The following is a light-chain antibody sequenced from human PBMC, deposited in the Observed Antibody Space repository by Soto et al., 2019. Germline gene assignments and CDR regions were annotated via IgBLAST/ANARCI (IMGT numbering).Light chain of an antibody. CDR1: QSVPSKY. V-gene: IGKV3-20*01. Sequence: EIVLTQSPGTLSLSPGERATLSCRASQSVPSKYLTWCQHKPGQAPRLLIYGASSRATGIPDRFSGSGSGTDFTLTISRLEPEDFAVYYCHQYGSPGTFGQGTKVEIK. J-gene: IGKJ1*01. CDR3: HQYGSPGT. CDR2: GAS.